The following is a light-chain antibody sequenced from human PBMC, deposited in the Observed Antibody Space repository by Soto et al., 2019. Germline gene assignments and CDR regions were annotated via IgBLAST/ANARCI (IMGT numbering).Light chain of an antibody. J-gene: IGKJ1*01. CDR2: GAS. V-gene: IGKV3-20*01. Sequence: ESPYCRSLSPPYRSTLSCRASQSVSNNYLAWYQQKPGQAPRLLIYGASNRATGIPDRFSGSGSGTDFTLTISRLEPEDFAVYYCQQYGSSGTFGQGTKVDIK. CDR1: QSVSNNY. CDR3: QQYGSSGT.